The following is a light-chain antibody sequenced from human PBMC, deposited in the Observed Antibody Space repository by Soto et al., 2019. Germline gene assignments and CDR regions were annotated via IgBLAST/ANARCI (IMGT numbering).Light chain of an antibody. J-gene: IGLJ1*01. CDR2: DDN. CDR1: SSDIGAYNY. Sequence: QSVLTQPASVSGSPGQSITISCTGTSSDIGAYNYVCWYQQQSGKAPKLLIYDDNKRPSGIPDRFSGSKSGTSATLGITGFQTGDEADYYCGSWDSSLSAYVFGTGTKLTVL. V-gene: IGLV1-51*01. CDR3: GSWDSSLSAYV.